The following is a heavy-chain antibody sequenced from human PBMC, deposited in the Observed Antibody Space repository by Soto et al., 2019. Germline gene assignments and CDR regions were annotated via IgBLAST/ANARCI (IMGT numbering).Heavy chain of an antibody. V-gene: IGHV1-2*04. CDR3: ARAYYCDSSGYYKGFLNWFDP. CDR2: INPNSGGT. CDR1: GCTFTGYY. D-gene: IGHD3-22*01. J-gene: IGHJ5*02. Sequence: GASVKVSCKASGCTFTGYYMHWVRKAPGQGLEWMGWINPNSGGTNYAQKFQGWVTMTRDTSISTAYMELSRLRSDDTAAYYCARAYYCDSSGYYKGFLNWFDPWGQGTLVTVSS.